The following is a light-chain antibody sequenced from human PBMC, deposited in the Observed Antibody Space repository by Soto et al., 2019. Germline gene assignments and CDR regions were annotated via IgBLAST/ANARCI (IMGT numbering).Light chain of an antibody. J-gene: IGKJ1*01. CDR1: QSVGSN. Sequence: IVITQSPATLSLSPGDGATLSCRGSQSVGSNFARVQQKPGQRPKLLISCASTRATGIPARVSGSWSGTEFTLPLRSLQSEDFAVYYCQQYNNWPPMFGQGTKVDIK. CDR2: CAS. CDR3: QQYNNWPPM. V-gene: IGKV3-15*01.